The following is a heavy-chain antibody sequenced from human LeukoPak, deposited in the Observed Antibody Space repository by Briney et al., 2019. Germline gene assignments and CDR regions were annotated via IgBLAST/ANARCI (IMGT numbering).Heavy chain of an antibody. D-gene: IGHD4-17*01. CDR2: ISYDGSNK. Sequence: GGSLRLSCAASGFTFSSYGMHWVRQAPGKGLEWVAVISYDGSNKYYADSVKGRVTISRDNSKNTLYLQLNSLRAEDTAVYHCARADYDGYFFDYWGQGTLVTVSS. CDR1: GFTFSSYG. J-gene: IGHJ4*02. V-gene: IGHV3-30*19. CDR3: ARADYDGYFFDY.